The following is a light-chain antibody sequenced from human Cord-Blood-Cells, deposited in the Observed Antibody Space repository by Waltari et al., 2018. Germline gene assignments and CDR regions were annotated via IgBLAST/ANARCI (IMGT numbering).Light chain of an antibody. Sequence: SYELTQPSSVSVSPGQTARITCTGDVLAKKYARWFQQKPGQAPVLVIYKDSERPSGIPERFSGSSSGTTVALTIGGAQGEHEADYYCYAAADNNRVFGGGTKLTGL. CDR1: VLAKKY. CDR2: KDS. J-gene: IGLJ3*02. CDR3: YAAADNNRV. V-gene: IGLV3-27*01.